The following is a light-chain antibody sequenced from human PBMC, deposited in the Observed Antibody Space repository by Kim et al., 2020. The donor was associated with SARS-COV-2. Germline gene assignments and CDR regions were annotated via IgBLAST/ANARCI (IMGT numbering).Light chain of an antibody. V-gene: IGLV1-51*01. CDR1: NSNIGINF. CDR2: DND. CDR3: GAWDADLTVV. Sequence: QSVVTQPPSVSAAPGQKVTISCSGGNSNIGINFVSWYRHLPGTAPQLLIYDNDKRPSGIPDRFAGAKSGTSATLAITGLQTGDEADYYCGAWDADLTVVFGGGTQLTVL. J-gene: IGLJ7*01.